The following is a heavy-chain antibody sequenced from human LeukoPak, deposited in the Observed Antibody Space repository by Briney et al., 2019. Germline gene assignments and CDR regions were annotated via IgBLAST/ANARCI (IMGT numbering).Heavy chain of an antibody. V-gene: IGHV3-7*01. D-gene: IGHD3-10*01. CDR2: IKQDGSGK. Sequence: GGSLRLSCAASGFTFSSYWMSWVRQAPGKGLEWVANIKQDGSGKYYVDSVKGRFTISRDNAKNSLYLQMNSLRAEDTAVYYCARLNVLLWFGELSPLESPFDPWGQGTLVTVSS. J-gene: IGHJ5*02. CDR3: ARLNVLLWFGELSPLESPFDP. CDR1: GFTFSSYW.